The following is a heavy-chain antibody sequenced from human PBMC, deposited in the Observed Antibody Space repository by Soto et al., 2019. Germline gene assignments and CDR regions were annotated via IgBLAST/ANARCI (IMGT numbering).Heavy chain of an antibody. CDR1: GGSISTYY. V-gene: IGHV4-59*01. Sequence: SETLSLTCTVSGGSISTYYWSWIRQPPGKGLEWIGYIYYSGSTNYNPSLKSRVTISVDTSKNQFSLKLSSVTAADTAVYYCARDYGGSFDYWGQGTLVTVSS. D-gene: IGHD2-15*01. CDR3: ARDYGGSFDY. J-gene: IGHJ4*02. CDR2: IYYSGST.